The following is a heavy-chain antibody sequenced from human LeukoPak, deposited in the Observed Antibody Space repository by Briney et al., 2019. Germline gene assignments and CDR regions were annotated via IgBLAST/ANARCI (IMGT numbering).Heavy chain of an antibody. J-gene: IGHJ3*02. CDR3: ARDQPDYGDYGHAFDI. CDR2: IYSGGST. D-gene: IGHD4-17*01. Sequence: GGSLRLSCAASGFTVSSNYMSWVRQAPGKGLEWVSVIYSGGSTYYADSVKGRFTNSRDNSKNTLYLQMNSLRAEDTAVYYCARDQPDYGDYGHAFDIWGQGTMVTVSS. CDR1: GFTVSSNY. V-gene: IGHV3-53*01.